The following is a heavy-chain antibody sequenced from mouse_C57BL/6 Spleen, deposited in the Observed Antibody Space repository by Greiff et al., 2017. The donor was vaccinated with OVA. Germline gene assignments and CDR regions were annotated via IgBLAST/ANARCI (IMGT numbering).Heavy chain of an antibody. J-gene: IGHJ1*03. CDR1: GYTFTSYW. CDR3: ARDIYYYGRNWYFDV. V-gene: IGHV1-64*01. Sequence: QVQLQQPGAELVKPGASVKLSCKASGYTFTSYWMHWVKQRPGQGLEWIGMIHPNSGSTNYNEKFKSKATLTVDKSSSTAYMQLSSLTSEDSAVYYCARDIYYYGRNWYFDVWGTGTTVTVSS. CDR2: IHPNSGST. D-gene: IGHD1-1*01.